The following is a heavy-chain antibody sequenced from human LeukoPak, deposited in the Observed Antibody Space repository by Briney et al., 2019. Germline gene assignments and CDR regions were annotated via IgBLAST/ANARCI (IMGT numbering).Heavy chain of an antibody. D-gene: IGHD3-10*01. CDR3: ARHTHNRQLGDFDY. CDR1: GGSFSTDY. V-gene: IGHV4-59*08. CDR2: IRYSGST. J-gene: IGHJ4*02. Sequence: SETLSLTCTVSGGSFSTDYLSWIRQPPGKGLEWIAYIRYSGSTNYNPSLKSRATISVQTSKNQLSLKVTSVTAADTAVYYCARHTHNRQLGDFDYWGQGTLVTVSS.